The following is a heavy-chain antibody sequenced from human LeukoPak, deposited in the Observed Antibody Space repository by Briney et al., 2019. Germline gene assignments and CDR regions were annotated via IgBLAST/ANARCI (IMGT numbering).Heavy chain of an antibody. Sequence: GGSLRLSCVASGYSFTSYWIGWVRQMPGKGLEWMGIIYPGDSDTRYSPSFQGQVTISADKSISTAYLQWSSLKASDTAMYYCARLAAVAGDTEFDYWGQGTLVTVSS. V-gene: IGHV5-51*01. CDR2: IYPGDSDT. J-gene: IGHJ4*02. CDR1: GYSFTSYW. CDR3: ARLAAVAGDTEFDY. D-gene: IGHD6-19*01.